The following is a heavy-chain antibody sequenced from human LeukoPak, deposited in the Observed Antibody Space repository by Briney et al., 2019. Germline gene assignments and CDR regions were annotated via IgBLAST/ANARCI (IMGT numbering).Heavy chain of an antibody. CDR3: AKGRGYSGYDSIHDY. CDR2: ISGSGGST. V-gene: IGHV3-23*01. CDR1: RFTFSSYA. J-gene: IGHJ4*02. Sequence: GGSLRLSCAASRFTFSSYAMSWVRQAPGKGLEWVSAISGSGGSTYYADSVKGRFTISRDNSKNTLYLQMNSLRAEDTAVYYCAKGRGYSGYDSIHDYWGQGTLVTVSS. D-gene: IGHD5-12*01.